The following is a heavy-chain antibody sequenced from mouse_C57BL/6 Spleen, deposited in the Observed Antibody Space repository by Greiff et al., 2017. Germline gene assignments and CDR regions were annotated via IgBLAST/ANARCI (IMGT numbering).Heavy chain of an antibody. D-gene: IGHD2-1*01. CDR3: ARNGNYDGSAY. CDR2: IWSGGST. Sequence: VKLQESGPGLVQPSQSLSISCTASGFSLPSYGVPWVRQSPGKGLEWLGVIWSGGSTDYNEAFISRLSISKDTSKSQVFFKMNSRQADDTAIYYCARNGNYDGSAYWGQGTLVTVSA. J-gene: IGHJ3*01. CDR1: GFSLPSYG. V-gene: IGHV2-2*01.